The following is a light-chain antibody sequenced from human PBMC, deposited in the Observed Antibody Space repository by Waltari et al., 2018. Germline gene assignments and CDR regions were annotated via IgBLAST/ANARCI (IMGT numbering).Light chain of an antibody. CDR1: SSNIGGNP. CDR3: ATWDDSLNVPV. J-gene: IGLJ3*02. Sequence: QSGLTQPPSASATPGQGVTLSCTGSSSNIGGNPVSWYQQVPGTAPKLLMYSNIRRPSGVPDRFSCSTSGTSASLAISGLQSDDAADYYCATWDDSLNVPVFGGGTRLTVL. CDR2: SNI. V-gene: IGLV1-44*01.